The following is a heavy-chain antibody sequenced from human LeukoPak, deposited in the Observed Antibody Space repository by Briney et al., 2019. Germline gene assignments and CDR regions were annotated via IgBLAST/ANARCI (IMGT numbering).Heavy chain of an antibody. Sequence: SETLSLTCAVYGGSFSGYYWSWIRQPPGKGLEWIGEINHSGSTNYNPSLKSRVTISVDTSKNQFSLMLSSVTAADTAVYYCARGRGYDPVVFYFDSWGQGTAVIVSS. CDR2: INHSGST. V-gene: IGHV4-34*01. J-gene: IGHJ4*02. D-gene: IGHD2-15*01. CDR3: ARGRGYDPVVFYFDS. CDR1: GGSFSGYY.